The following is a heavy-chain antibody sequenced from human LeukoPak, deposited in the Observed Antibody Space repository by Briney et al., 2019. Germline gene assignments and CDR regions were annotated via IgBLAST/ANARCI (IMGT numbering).Heavy chain of an antibody. CDR1: GFTFSGYS. Sequence: GGSLRLSCAASGFTFSGYSLNWVRQAPGKGLEWISYISTAGTTVYYADSVKGRFTISSDTAKNSLYLQLNNLTVGDTAIYYCARDRDGDEDFDYWGRGTLVTVSS. CDR3: ARDRDGDEDFDY. J-gene: IGHJ4*02. V-gene: IGHV3-48*01. D-gene: IGHD4-17*01. CDR2: ISTAGTTV.